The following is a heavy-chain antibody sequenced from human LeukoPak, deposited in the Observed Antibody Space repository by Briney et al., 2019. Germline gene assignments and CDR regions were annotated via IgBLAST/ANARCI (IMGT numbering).Heavy chain of an antibody. V-gene: IGHV3-23*01. Sequence: GGSLRLSCAASGFTFSSYAMSWVRQAPGKGLEWVSAIIGSGGSTYYADSVKGRFTISRDNSKNTLYLQMNSLRAEDTAVYYCARDFLYCSSTSCYTASYYGMDVWGQGTTVTVSS. J-gene: IGHJ6*02. D-gene: IGHD2-2*02. CDR1: GFTFSSYA. CDR3: ARDFLYCSSTSCYTASYYGMDV. CDR2: IIGSGGST.